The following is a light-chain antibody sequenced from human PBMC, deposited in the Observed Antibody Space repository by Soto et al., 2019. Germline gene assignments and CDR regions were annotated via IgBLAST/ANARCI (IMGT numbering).Light chain of an antibody. J-gene: IGKJ2*01. V-gene: IGKV4-1*01. Sequence: DIVMTQSPDSLAVSLGERATINCKSSQSVLYSSNNKNYLAWYQQKPGQPPKLLIYWAYTHESGVPDRFSGSGSGTDFTLTVSSLQAEDVAVYYCQQYYSTPYTFGQGTKLEIK. CDR2: WAY. CDR3: QQYYSTPYT. CDR1: QSVLYSSNNKNY.